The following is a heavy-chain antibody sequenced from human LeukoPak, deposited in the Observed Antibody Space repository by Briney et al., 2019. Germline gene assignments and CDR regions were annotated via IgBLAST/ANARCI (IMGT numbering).Heavy chain of an antibody. J-gene: IGHJ4*02. Sequence: SETLSLTCTVSGGSISSYYWSWVRQPPGKELEWIGYIYYSGSTNYNPSLKSRVSISVDTSESQFSLILRSVTAADTAVYYCARLDFRDGDYVFWYWGQGTLVTVSS. CDR3: ARLDFRDGDYVFWY. CDR2: IYYSGST. CDR1: GGSISSYY. D-gene: IGHD4-17*01. V-gene: IGHV4-59*08.